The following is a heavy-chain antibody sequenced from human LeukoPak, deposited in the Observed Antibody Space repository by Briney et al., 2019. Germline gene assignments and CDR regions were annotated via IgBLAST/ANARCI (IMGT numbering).Heavy chain of an antibody. CDR1: GYRFTSYW. Sequence: GESLQISCQGSGYRFTSYWIAWVRQMPGKGLEWMGIIYPGDSNTRYSPSFQGQVTISADKSISTAYLQWSSLKASDTAMYYCARVGGYDYVWGSYRPFDYWGQGTLVTVSS. CDR2: IYPGDSNT. D-gene: IGHD3-16*02. J-gene: IGHJ4*02. V-gene: IGHV5-51*01. CDR3: ARVGGYDYVWGSYRPFDY.